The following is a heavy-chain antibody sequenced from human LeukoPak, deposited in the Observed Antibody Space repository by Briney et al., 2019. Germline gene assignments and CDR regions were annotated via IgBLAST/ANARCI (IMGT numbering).Heavy chain of an antibody. V-gene: IGHV3-23*01. J-gene: IGHJ4*02. D-gene: IGHD4-17*01. CDR1: GFTFSSYA. CDR3: ARDLTTVTTSFDY. CDR2: ISGSGGST. Sequence: GGSLRLSCAASGFTFSSYAMSWVRQAPGKGLEWVSAISGSGGSTYYADSVKGRFTISRDNSRNTLYLQMNSLRAEDTAVYYCARDLTTVTTSFDYWGQGTLVTVSS.